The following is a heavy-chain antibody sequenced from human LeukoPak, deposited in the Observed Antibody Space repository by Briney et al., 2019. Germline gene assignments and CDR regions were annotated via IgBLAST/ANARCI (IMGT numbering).Heavy chain of an antibody. CDR3: ARVSRGDSLNFDY. CDR2: INSDGRST. V-gene: IGHV3-74*01. D-gene: IGHD3-10*01. J-gene: IGHJ4*02. Sequence: GGSLRLSCAASGFTFSSYWMHCVRQDPGKGLVWVSRINSDGRSTTYADSVKGRFTISRDNAKSTLYLQMNSLRAEDTAVYYCARVSRGDSLNFDYWGQGTLVTVSS. CDR1: GFTFSSYW.